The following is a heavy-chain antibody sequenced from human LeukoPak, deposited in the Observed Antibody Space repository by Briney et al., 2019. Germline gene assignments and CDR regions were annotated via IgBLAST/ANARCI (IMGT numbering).Heavy chain of an antibody. J-gene: IGHJ4*02. CDR1: GGSISSSSYY. CDR2: IYYSGST. V-gene: IGHV4-39*01. CDR3: ARTDYGGNSYTFDY. D-gene: IGHD4-23*01. Sequence: PSETLSLTCTVSGGSISSSSYYWGWIRQPPGKGLEWIGSIYYSGSTYYNPSLKSRVTISVDTSKNQFSLKLSSVTAADTAVYYCARTDYGGNSYTFDYWGQGTLVTVSS.